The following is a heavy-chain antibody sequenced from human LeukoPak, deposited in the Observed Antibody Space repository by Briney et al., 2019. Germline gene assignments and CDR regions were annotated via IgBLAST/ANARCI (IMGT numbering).Heavy chain of an antibody. J-gene: IGHJ4*02. V-gene: IGHV5-51*01. CDR1: GYSFTNYL. D-gene: IGHD3-10*01. Sequence: GESLQISCKASGYSFTNYLIVWVRQMPGKGLEWMGIIYPGDSNPRYSPSFQGHVSISADKSISTAYLQWNSLEASDTATYYCARRGESDFDYWGQGTLVTVSS. CDR3: ARRGESDFDY. CDR2: IYPGDSNP.